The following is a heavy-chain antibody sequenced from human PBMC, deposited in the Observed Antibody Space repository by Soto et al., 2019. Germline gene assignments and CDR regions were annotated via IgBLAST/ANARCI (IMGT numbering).Heavy chain of an antibody. J-gene: IGHJ5*01. CDR2: INAGSGNT. CDR3: ARGLAADGA. Sequence: QVQLVQSGAEVKKPGASVKVSCTASGYTFTHYAIHWVRHAPGQRLEWMGFINAGSGNTNYSQTFQGRITFTKDTSASTAYMDLSSLGSEDTAIYYCARGLAADGAWGHGTLVTVSS. D-gene: IGHD6-13*01. V-gene: IGHV1-3*01. CDR1: GYTFTHYA.